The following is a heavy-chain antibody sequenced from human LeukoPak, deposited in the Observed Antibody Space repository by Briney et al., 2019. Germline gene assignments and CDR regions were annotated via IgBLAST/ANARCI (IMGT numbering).Heavy chain of an antibody. CDR2: INTDTGNP. D-gene: IGHD6-13*01. J-gene: IGHJ6*03. V-gene: IGHV7-4-1*02. CDR1: GYTFTDHA. CDR3: ASLSNSSSWYFYYYYYMDV. Sequence: ASVTVSCKASGYTFTDHAMNWVRQAPGQGLEWMGWINTDTGNPTYAQGFTGRFVFSLDTSVSTAYLQISSLKAEDTAVYYCASLSNSSSWYFYYYYYMDVWGKGTTVTVSS.